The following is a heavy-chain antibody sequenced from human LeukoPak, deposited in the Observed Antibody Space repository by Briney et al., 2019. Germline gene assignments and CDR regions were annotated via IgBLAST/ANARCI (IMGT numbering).Heavy chain of an antibody. CDR3: AGGPYYGDYDPGPHY. Sequence: PSETLSLTCTVSGGSISSSSYYWSWIRQPPGKGLEWIGYIYYSGSTNYNPSLKSRVTISVDTSKNQFSLKLSSVTAADTAVYYCAGGPYYGDYDPGPHYWGQGTLVTVSS. CDR2: IYYSGST. J-gene: IGHJ4*02. D-gene: IGHD4-17*01. V-gene: IGHV4-61*01. CDR1: GGSISSSSYY.